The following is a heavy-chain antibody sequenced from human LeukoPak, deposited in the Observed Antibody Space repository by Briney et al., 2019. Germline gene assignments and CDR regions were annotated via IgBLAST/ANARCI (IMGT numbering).Heavy chain of an antibody. CDR1: GYTFTGYY. Sequence: ASVKVSCKASGYTFTGYYMHWVRQAPGQGLEWMGWINPNSGGTNYAQKFQGRVTMTRDTSISTAYMELSRLRSDDTAVYYCARDLVAVAGNDYWAQGTLVTVSS. V-gene: IGHV1-2*02. D-gene: IGHD6-19*01. CDR2: INPNSGGT. CDR3: ARDLVAVAGNDY. J-gene: IGHJ4*02.